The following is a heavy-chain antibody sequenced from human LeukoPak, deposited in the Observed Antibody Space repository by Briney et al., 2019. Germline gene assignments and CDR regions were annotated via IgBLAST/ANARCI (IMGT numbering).Heavy chain of an antibody. J-gene: IGHJ6*03. V-gene: IGHV4-61*09. CDR1: GASISSGTYY. CDR3: ARGAHCGGDCYSDFYYYMDV. CDR2: IYTSGTA. Sequence: SETLSLTCTVSGASISSGTYYWTWIRQPAGKGLEWIGHIYTSGTANYNPSLKSRVTISIDTSKNQFSLKLSSVTAADTAVYYCARGAHCGGDCYSDFYYYMDVWGKGTTVTISS. D-gene: IGHD2-21*02.